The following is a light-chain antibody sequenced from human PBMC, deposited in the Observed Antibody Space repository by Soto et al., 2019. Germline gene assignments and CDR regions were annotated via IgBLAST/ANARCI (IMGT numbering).Light chain of an antibody. Sequence: DLQMTQSPSSLSASVGDRVTITCRASQNISYYLNWFQQKSGKAPNLLIYGATTLHIGVPSRFSGSGSGTDFSLTISSLQPEDFAGYYCQQSYTTPWTFGQGSNVDVK. CDR3: QQSYTTPWT. CDR2: GAT. CDR1: QNISYY. V-gene: IGKV1-39*01. J-gene: IGKJ1*01.